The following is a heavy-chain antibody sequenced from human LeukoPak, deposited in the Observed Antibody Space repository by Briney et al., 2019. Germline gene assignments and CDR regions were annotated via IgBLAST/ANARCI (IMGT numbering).Heavy chain of an antibody. V-gene: IGHV1-8*03. CDR2: MNPNSGNT. CDR1: GYTFTSYD. D-gene: IGHD6-13*01. Sequence: ASVKVSCKASGYTFTSYDINWVRQATGQGLEWMGWMNPNSGNTGYAQKFQGRVTITRNTSIGTAYMELSSLRSEDTAVYYCARGLGAAADEAVGYWGQGTLVTVSS. CDR3: ARGLGAAADEAVGY. J-gene: IGHJ4*02.